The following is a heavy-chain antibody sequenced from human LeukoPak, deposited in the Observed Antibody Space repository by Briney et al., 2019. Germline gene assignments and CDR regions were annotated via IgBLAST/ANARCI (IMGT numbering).Heavy chain of an antibody. V-gene: IGHV3-64D*09. CDR1: GFTFSTYA. J-gene: IGHJ4*02. Sequence: GGSLRLSCSASGFTFSTYAMHWVRQAPGKGLEFVSSITSNGDNIFYADSVKGRFTISRDNSKNTLYLQMSSLRAEDTAVYYCARHTTMGYWGQGTLVTVSS. CDR3: ARHTTMGY. CDR2: ITSNGDNI. D-gene: IGHD3-10*01.